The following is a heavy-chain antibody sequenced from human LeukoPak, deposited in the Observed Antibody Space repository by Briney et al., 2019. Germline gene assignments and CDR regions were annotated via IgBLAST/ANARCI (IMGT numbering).Heavy chain of an antibody. V-gene: IGHV3-30*03. Sequence: GGSLRLSCAVSGITLSNYGMSWVRQAPGEGLGWVAVISYDGSNKYYADSVKGRFTISRDNSKNTLYLQMNSLRAEDTAVYYCARDDLAWWERLPGSDYWGQGTLVTVSS. J-gene: IGHJ4*02. CDR1: GITLSNYG. CDR2: ISYDGSNK. CDR3: ARDDLAWWERLPGSDY. D-gene: IGHD1-26*01.